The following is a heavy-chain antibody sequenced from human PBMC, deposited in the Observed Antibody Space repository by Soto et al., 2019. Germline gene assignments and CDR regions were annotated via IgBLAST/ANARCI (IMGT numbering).Heavy chain of an antibody. CDR1: GGTISSSSYY. Sequence: SEKLPHTNTVSGGTISSSSYYWGWFRQPPGKGLEWIGSIYYSGSTYYNPSLKSRVTISVDTSKSQFSLKLSSVTAADTAVYYCARSSTSANYFDYWGQGTLVTVS. J-gene: IGHJ4*02. CDR3: ARSSTSANYFDY. V-gene: IGHV4-39*01. D-gene: IGHD2-2*01. CDR2: IYYSGST.